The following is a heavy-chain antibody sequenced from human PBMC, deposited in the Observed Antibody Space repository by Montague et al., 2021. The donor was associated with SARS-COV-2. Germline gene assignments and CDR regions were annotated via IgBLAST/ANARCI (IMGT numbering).Heavy chain of an antibody. V-gene: IGHV3-9*01. CDR1: GFTFGDHA. CDR3: AKDFDYYDSSGYFDY. Sequence: SLRLSCAASGFTFGDHAMHWVRQAPGKGPEWISGITWDSGTLGYAASVKGRFTISRDNAKNSLYLQMNSLRVEDTALYYCAKDFDYYDSSGYFDYWGQGTLVPVSS. CDR2: ITWDSGTL. D-gene: IGHD3-22*01. J-gene: IGHJ4*02.